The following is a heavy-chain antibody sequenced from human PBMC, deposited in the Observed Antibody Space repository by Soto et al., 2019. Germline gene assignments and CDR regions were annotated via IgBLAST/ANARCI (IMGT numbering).Heavy chain of an antibody. CDR1: GYTFTTYG. V-gene: IGHV1-18*04. CDR2: VSPYNGGT. J-gene: IGHJ6*02. D-gene: IGHD2-2*01. CDR3: AREVGHMDV. Sequence: QVQLVQSGAEVKKPGASVKVSCKASGYTFTTYGINWVRQAPGQGLEWMGWVSPYNGGTTYAQKVQGRVTMTTDTSTRTAYLELRSLRSDDTAVYYCAREVGHMDVWGQGTTVTVSS.